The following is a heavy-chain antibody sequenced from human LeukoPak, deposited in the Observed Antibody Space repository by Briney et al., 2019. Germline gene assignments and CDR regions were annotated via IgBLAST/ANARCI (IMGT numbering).Heavy chain of an antibody. CDR3: AKDWDIVVVPAAYNWFDP. J-gene: IGHJ5*02. CDR1: GFTFSSYW. V-gene: IGHV3-7*01. D-gene: IGHD2-2*01. Sequence: GGSLRLSCAASGFTFSSYWMSWVRQAPGKGLEWVANIKQDGSEKHYVDSVKGRFTISRDNAKNSLYLQMNSLRAEDTAVYYCAKDWDIVVVPAAYNWFDPWGQGTLVTVSS. CDR2: IKQDGSEK.